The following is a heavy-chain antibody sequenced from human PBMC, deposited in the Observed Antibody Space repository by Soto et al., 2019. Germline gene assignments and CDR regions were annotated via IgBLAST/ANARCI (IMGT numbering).Heavy chain of an antibody. J-gene: IGHJ4*02. Sequence: EVQLLESGGGLVQPGGSLRLSCAASGFTFSSYAMSWVRQAPGKWLEWVSAISGSGGSTYYADSVKGRFTISRDNSQNTLYMQMNSLRAEDTAVYYCATLVRVYCSGGSCPGDFDYWGQGTLVTVSS. CDR3: ATLVRVYCSGGSCPGDFDY. V-gene: IGHV3-23*01. CDR1: GFTFSSYA. CDR2: ISGSGGST. D-gene: IGHD2-15*01.